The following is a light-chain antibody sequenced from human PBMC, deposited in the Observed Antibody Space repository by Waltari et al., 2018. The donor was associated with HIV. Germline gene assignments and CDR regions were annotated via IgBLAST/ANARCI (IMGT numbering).Light chain of an antibody. CDR3: SSYAGSNNLL. CDR2: EVS. CDR1: SSDVGSYNF. J-gene: IGLJ2*01. V-gene: IGLV2-8*01. Sequence: QSALTQPPSASGSPGQSVTFSCTGTSSDVGSYNFVSWYKQPPGKAPKLLIFEVSKRPSGVPDRFSGSNSGNTASLTVSWLQPEDEADYYCSSYAGSNNLLFGGGTKLTVL.